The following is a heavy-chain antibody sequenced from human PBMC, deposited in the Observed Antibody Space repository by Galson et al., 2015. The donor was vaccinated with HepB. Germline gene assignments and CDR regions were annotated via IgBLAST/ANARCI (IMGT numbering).Heavy chain of an antibody. CDR3: ARDVDLWPSGGDAFDI. Sequence: SVKVSCKASGGTFSSYTISWVRQAPGQGLEWMGRIIPILGIANYAQKFQGRVTITADKSTSTAYMELSSLRSEDTAVYYCARDVDLWPSGGDAFDIWGQGTMVTVSS. D-gene: IGHD3/OR15-3a*01. J-gene: IGHJ3*02. CDR2: IIPILGIA. V-gene: IGHV1-69*04. CDR1: GGTFSSYT.